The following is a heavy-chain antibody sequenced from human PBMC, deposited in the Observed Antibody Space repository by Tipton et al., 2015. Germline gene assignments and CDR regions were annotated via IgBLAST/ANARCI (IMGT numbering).Heavy chain of an antibody. CDR2: TIPLSRTT. CDR3: ASPNFQCILGVCYGGSALDH. V-gene: IGHV1-69*06. CDR1: GGTFRGFA. J-gene: IGHJ4*02. Sequence: QSGAEVKKPGSSVKVSCKASGGTFRGFAFSWVRLAPGQRLEWMGGTIPLSRTTILPQKFQGRVTITADKSSSTAYMELTSLRSEDTAVYYCASPNFQCILGVCYGGSALDHWGQGTLVTVSS. D-gene: IGHD3-10*01.